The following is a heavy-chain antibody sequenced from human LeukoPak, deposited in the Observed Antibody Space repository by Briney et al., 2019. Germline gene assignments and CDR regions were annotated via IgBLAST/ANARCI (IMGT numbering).Heavy chain of an antibody. CDR1: GYTFTNYG. CDR2: ICTYNGNT. D-gene: IGHD3-3*01. J-gene: IGHJ5*02. V-gene: IGHV1-18*01. Sequence: ASVKISCKAPGYTFTNYGISWVRQAPGQGLEWMGWICTYNGNTNHAQNVQGRVTMTTDTSTSTAYMELRSLRSDDTAVYYCARGGYDFWSGYYSWFDPWGQGTLVTVSS. CDR3: ARGGYDFWSGYYSWFDP.